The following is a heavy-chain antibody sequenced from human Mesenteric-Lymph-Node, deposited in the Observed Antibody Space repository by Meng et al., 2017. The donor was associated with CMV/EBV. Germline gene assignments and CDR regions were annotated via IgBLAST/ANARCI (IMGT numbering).Heavy chain of an antibody. D-gene: IGHD1-26*01. V-gene: IGHV6-1*01. J-gene: IGHJ4*02. Sequence: SGDSFYSNSATWSWIRQSPSRGLEWLGRTYYRSKWYNDYAVSVKSRMTINPDTSKNQFSLQLNSVTPEDTAVYYCASSSGSYRNFDHWGQGTLVTVSS. CDR3: ASSSGSYRNFDH. CDR2: TYYRSKWYN. CDR1: GDSFYSNSAT.